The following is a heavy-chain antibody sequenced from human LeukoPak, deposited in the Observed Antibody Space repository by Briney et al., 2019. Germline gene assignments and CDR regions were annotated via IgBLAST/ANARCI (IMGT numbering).Heavy chain of an antibody. V-gene: IGHV3-23*01. J-gene: IGHJ4*02. CDR2: ISGSGGST. CDR1: GFTFSSYA. Sequence: PGGSLRLSCAASGFTFSSYAMSWVRQAPGKGLERVSAISGSGGSTYYADSVKGRFTISRDNSKNTLYLQMNSLRAEDTAVYYCAQLRNYDFWSGFDYWGQGTLVTVSS. D-gene: IGHD3-3*01. CDR3: AQLRNYDFWSGFDY.